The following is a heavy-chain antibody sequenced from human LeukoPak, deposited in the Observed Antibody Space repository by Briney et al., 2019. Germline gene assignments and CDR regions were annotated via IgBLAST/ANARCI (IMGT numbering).Heavy chain of an antibody. CDR1: GDSINSFY. J-gene: IGHJ6*03. D-gene: IGHD3-22*01. Sequence: SETLSLTCTVSGDSINSFYWNWVRQPAGKGLEWIGRIHTSGTTYYNPSLKSAVTLSLDTSNNQFSLRLSSVTAADTAVYYCARSTGFYTTYYMDVWDKGTTVTVSS. V-gene: IGHV4-4*07. CDR2: IHTSGTT. CDR3: ARSTGFYTTYYMDV.